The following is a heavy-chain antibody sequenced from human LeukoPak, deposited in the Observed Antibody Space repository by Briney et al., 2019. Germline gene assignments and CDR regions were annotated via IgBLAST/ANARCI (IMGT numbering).Heavy chain of an antibody. CDR3: AREVVVPAGPDPDHYYYYYMDV. CDR1: GGTFSSYA. J-gene: IGHJ6*03. D-gene: IGHD2-2*01. V-gene: IGHV1-69*05. Sequence: SVKVSCTASGGTFSSYAISWVRQAPGQGLEWMGGIIPIFGTANYAQKFQGRVTITTDESTSTAYMELSSLRSEDTAMYYCAREVVVPAGPDPDHYYYYYMDVWGKGTTVTVSS. CDR2: IIPIFGTA.